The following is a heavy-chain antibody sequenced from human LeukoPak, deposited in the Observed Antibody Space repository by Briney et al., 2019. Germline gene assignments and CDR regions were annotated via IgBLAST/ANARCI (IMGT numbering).Heavy chain of an antibody. CDR1: GYTFTSYG. J-gene: IGHJ5*02. V-gene: IGHV1-18*01. Sequence: ASVKVSCKASGYTFTSYGISWVRQTPGQGLEWMGWISAYNGNTNYAQKLQGRVTMTTDTSTSTAYMELRSLRSDDTAVYYCARDLMRSSSWYGYNWFDPWGQGTLVTVSS. CDR3: ARDLMRSSSWYGYNWFDP. D-gene: IGHD6-13*01. CDR2: ISAYNGNT.